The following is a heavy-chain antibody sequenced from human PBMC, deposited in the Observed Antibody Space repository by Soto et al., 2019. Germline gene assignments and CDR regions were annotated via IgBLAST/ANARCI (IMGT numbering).Heavy chain of an antibody. CDR2: IIPIVGTA. CDR1: GGTFSSYA. J-gene: IGHJ6*02. Sequence: ASVKVSCKASGGTFSSYAISWVRQAPGQGLEWMGGIIPIVGTANYAQKFQGRVTITADESTSTAYMELSSLRSEDTAVYYCAREDVVVPAAISYYYGMDVWGQGTTVTVSS. CDR3: AREDVVVPAAISYYYGMDV. V-gene: IGHV1-69*13. D-gene: IGHD2-2*01.